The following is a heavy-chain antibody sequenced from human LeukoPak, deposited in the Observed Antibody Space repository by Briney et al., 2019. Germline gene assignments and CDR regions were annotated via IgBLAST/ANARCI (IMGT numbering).Heavy chain of an antibody. CDR1: GYSISSGYY. CDR3: AREAHQAPDY. Sequence: SETLSLTCTVSGYSISSGYYWGWIRQSPGKGLEWIGSGSTYYNPSLKSRVTISVDTSKNQFSLKLSSVTAADTAVYYCAREAHQAPDYWGQGTLVTVSS. CDR2: SGST. V-gene: IGHV4-38-2*02. J-gene: IGHJ4*02. D-gene: IGHD2-2*01.